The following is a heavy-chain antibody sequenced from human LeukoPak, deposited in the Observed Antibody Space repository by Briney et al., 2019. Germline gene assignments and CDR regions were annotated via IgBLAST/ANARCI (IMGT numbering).Heavy chain of an antibody. CDR2: ISPSGGST. CDR1: GYTFTRYY. V-gene: IGHV1-46*01. J-gene: IGHJ4*02. CDR3: ARENDSSGLFTR. Sequence: ASVKVSCKAFGYTFTRYYMHWVRQAPGQGPEWMGVISPSGGSTTYAQKFQGRVTLTRDMSTSTDYLELSSLRSEDTAVYYCARENDSSGLFTRWGQGTLVTVSS. D-gene: IGHD3-22*01.